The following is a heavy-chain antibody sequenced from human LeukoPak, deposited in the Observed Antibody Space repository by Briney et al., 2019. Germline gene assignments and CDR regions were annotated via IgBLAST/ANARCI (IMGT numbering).Heavy chain of an antibody. V-gene: IGHV3-30-3*01. D-gene: IGHD6-13*01. CDR2: ISYDGSNK. Sequence: PGGSLRLSCAASGFTFSSYAMHWVRQAPGKGLEWVAVISYDGSNKYYADSVKGRFTISRDNSKNTLYLQMNSLRAEDTAVYYCARGGPPYSSSGRGWFDPWGQGTLVTVSS. CDR1: GFTFSSYA. CDR3: ARGGPPYSSSGRGWFDP. J-gene: IGHJ5*02.